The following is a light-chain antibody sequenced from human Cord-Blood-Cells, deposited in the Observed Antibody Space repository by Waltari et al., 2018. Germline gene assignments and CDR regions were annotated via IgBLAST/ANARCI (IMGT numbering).Light chain of an antibody. CDR3: SSYTSSSTYV. Sequence: QSALTQPASVSGSPGQSITISCTVTSSDVGGYNEASWYQKHPGKATNLMIYEVSNRTSGVSNRFSGYKSGNTASLTISGLQAEDEADYYCSSYTSSSTYVFGTGTKVTVL. J-gene: IGLJ1*01. V-gene: IGLV2-14*01. CDR1: SSDVGGYNE. CDR2: EVS.